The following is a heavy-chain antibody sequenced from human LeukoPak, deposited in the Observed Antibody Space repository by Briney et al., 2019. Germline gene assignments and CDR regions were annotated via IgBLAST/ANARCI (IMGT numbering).Heavy chain of an antibody. J-gene: IGHJ5*02. V-gene: IGHV3-23*01. CDR1: GFTFSSYA. CDR2: ISGSGGST. D-gene: IGHD3-10*01. CDR3: AKDPLWSGPSHWFDP. Sequence: GGSLRLSCAASGFTFSSYAMSWVRLAPGKGLKWVSAISGSGGSTYYADSVKGRFTISRDNSKNTLYLQMNSLRAEDTAVYYCAKDPLWSGPSHWFDPWGQGTLVTVSS.